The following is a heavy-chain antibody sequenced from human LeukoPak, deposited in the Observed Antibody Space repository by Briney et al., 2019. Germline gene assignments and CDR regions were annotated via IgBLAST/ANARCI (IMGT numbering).Heavy chain of an antibody. CDR3: ARENSGSYYQFDC. CDR2: ISSSTSYI. Sequence: GGSLRLSCAAAGFIFSTYSMNWVRQAPGKGLEWVSSISSSTSYIYYADSVKGRVTISGDNAKNSLYLQMNSLRPEDTAVYYCARENSGSYYQFDCWGQGTLVTVSS. J-gene: IGHJ4*02. V-gene: IGHV3-21*01. CDR1: GFIFSTYS. D-gene: IGHD1-26*01.